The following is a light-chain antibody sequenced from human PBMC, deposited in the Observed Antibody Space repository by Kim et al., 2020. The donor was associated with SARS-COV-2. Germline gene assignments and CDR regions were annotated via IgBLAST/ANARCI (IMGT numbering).Light chain of an antibody. V-gene: IGLV2-14*03. CDR3: SSYTSSSTLV. Sequence: QSVLTQPASVSGSPGQSITISCTGTSSDVGGYNYVSWYQQHPGKAPKLMIYDVSNRPSGVSNRFSGSKSGNTASLTSSGLQAEDEADYYASSYTSSSTLVFGGGTQLTVL. CDR1: SSDVGGYNY. CDR2: DVS. J-gene: IGLJ2*01.